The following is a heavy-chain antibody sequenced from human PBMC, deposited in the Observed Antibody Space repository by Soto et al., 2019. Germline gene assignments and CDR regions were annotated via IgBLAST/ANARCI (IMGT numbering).Heavy chain of an antibody. CDR3: AGVDTARVFVPYYYYGMDV. D-gene: IGHD5-18*01. CDR2: ISAYNGKT. V-gene: IGHV1-18*04. CDR1: GYTFTSYG. J-gene: IGHJ6*01. Sequence: ASVKVSCKASGYTFTSYGISWVRQAPGQGLEWMGWISAYNGKTNYAQKLQGRVTMTTDTSTSTAYMELRSLRSDDTAVSYCAGVDTARVFVPYYYYGMDVWGQVTTVTISS.